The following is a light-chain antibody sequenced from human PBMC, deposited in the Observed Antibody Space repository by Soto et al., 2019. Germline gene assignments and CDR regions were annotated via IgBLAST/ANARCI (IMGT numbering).Light chain of an antibody. V-gene: IGLV4-69*01. CDR2: LNSDGSH. Sequence: QPVLTQSPSASASLGASVKLTCTLSSGHSRYAIAWHQQQPEKGPRYLMKLNSDGSHSKGDGIPDRFSGSSSGAERYLTISGLQSEDEADYDWQTWGTGMGVFGGGTKLTVL. CDR3: QTWGTGMGV. J-gene: IGLJ3*02. CDR1: SGHSRYA.